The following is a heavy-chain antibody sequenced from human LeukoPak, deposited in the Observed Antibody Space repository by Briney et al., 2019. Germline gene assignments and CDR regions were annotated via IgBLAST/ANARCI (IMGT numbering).Heavy chain of an antibody. CDR1: GFTFSSYS. J-gene: IGHJ6*03. CDR2: ISSSSSYI. Sequence: PGGSLRLSCAASGFTFSSYSMNWVRQAPGKGLEWVSSISSSSSYIYYADSVKGRFTISRDNAKNSLYLQMNSLRAEDTAVYYCAKDFGDIVVVPAATVTNYMDVWGKGTTVTISS. V-gene: IGHV3-21*01. CDR3: AKDFGDIVVVPAATVTNYMDV. D-gene: IGHD2-2*01.